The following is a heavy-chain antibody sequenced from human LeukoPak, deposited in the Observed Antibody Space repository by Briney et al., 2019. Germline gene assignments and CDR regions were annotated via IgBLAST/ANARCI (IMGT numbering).Heavy chain of an antibody. J-gene: IGHJ5*02. CDR3: ARPAYSCGCFGCNWFDP. D-gene: IGHD6-19*01. Sequence: SETLSLTCTVSGGSISSSSYYWGWIRQPPGKGLEWIGSIYYSGSTYYNPSLKSRVTISVDTSKNQFSLKLSSVTAADTAVYYCARPAYSCGCFGCNWFDPWGQGTLVTVSS. V-gene: IGHV4-39*01. CDR1: GGSISSSSYY. CDR2: IYYSGST.